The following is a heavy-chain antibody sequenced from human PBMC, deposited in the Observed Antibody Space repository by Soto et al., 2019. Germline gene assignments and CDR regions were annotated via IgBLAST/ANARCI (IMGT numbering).Heavy chain of an antibody. D-gene: IGHD3-10*01. J-gene: IGHJ4*02. CDR3: AKVRRFGELRSLY. Sequence: EVQLLESGGGLVQPGGSLRLSCAASGFTSSSYAMSWVRQAPGKGLEWVSAIGVSGDTTYYADSVKGRFTISRDNSKNTLYLQMGSLRAEETAVYYCAKVRRFGELRSLYWGQGTLVTVSS. V-gene: IGHV3-23*01. CDR2: IGVSGDTT. CDR1: GFTSSSYA.